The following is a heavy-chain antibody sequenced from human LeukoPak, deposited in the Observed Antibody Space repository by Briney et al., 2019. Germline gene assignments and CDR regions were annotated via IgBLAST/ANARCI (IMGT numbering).Heavy chain of an antibody. J-gene: IGHJ6*02. Sequence: GGSLRLSCAASGFTFSSYTMNWVRQAPGKGLEWVSSISSSSSYIYHAESVKGRFTISRDNAKNSLYLQMNSLRAEDTAVYYCARVYASGSYYKGMDVWGQGTTVTVSS. CDR3: ARVYASGSYYKGMDV. D-gene: IGHD3-10*01. CDR2: ISSSSSYI. V-gene: IGHV3-21*06. CDR1: GFTFSSYT.